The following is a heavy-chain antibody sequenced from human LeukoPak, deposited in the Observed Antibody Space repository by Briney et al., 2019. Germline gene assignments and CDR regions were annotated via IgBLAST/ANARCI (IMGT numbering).Heavy chain of an antibody. D-gene: IGHD5-12*01. CDR3: ARIFYSGYDGDAFDI. V-gene: IGHV3-7*01. J-gene: IGHJ3*02. CDR2: IKQDGSEK. CDR1: GFTFSSYW. Sequence: SGGSLRPSCAASGFTFSSYWMSWVRQAPGKGLEWVANIKQDGSEKYYVDSVKGRFTISRDNAKNSLYLQMNSLRAEDTAVYYCARIFYSGYDGDAFDIWGQGTMVTVSS.